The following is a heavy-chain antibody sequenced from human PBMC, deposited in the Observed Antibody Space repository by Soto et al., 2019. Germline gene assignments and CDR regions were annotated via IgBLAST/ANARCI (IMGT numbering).Heavy chain of an antibody. CDR3: ARGYCTNGVCWGGYYGMDV. J-gene: IGHJ6*02. Sequence: GGSLRLSCAASGFTVSSYDMHWVRQATGKGLEWVSAIGTAGDTYYPGSVKGRFTNYRENAKNSFYLQMNSLRSGDTAVYYCARGYCTNGVCWGGYYGMDVWGQGTTVTVSS. CDR2: IGTAGDT. D-gene: IGHD2-8*01. CDR1: GFTVSSYD. V-gene: IGHV3-13*01.